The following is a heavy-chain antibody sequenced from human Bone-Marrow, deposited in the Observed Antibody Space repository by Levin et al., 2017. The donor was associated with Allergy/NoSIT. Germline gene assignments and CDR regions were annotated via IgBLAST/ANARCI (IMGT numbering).Heavy chain of an antibody. Sequence: SQTLSLTCTVSGASINDYYWSWIRQPPGKGLEWIGFAYHSGSTNYNPSPTSRVIASVDTSKNQFSLTVTSVTAADTAVYYCARPYTSSYWFFDLWGRGTLVTVSS. CDR2: AYHSGST. CDR3: ARPYTSSYWFFDL. CDR1: GASINDYY. D-gene: IGHD2-2*02. V-gene: IGHV4-59*08. J-gene: IGHJ2*01.